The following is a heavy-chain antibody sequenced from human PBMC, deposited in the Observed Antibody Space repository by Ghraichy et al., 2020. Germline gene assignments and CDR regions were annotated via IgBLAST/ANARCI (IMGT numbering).Heavy chain of an antibody. CDR3: ARDDSSGYSSFDY. Sequence: GESLNISCAASGFTFSSYGMHWVRQAPGKGLEWVAVIWYDGSDEYYADSVKGRFTISRDNSKNTLYLQMDSLRAEDTAVFYCARDDSSGYSSFDYWGQGTLVTVSS. CDR2: IWYDGSDE. CDR1: GFTFSSYG. J-gene: IGHJ4*02. V-gene: IGHV3-33*01. D-gene: IGHD3-22*01.